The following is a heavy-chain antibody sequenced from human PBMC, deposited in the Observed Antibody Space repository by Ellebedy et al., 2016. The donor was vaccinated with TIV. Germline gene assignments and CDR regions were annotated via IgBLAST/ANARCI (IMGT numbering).Heavy chain of an antibody. V-gene: IGHV1-69*13. Sequence: ASVKVSCKASGGTFSSYAISWVRQAPGQGLEWMGGIIPILGTANYAQKFQGRVTITADESTSTAYMELSSLRSEDTAVYYYARAASGGYYGSGSQEDSPWGQGTLVTVSS. CDR1: GGTFSSYA. D-gene: IGHD3-10*01. CDR3: ARAASGGYYGSGSQEDSP. CDR2: IIPILGTA. J-gene: IGHJ5*02.